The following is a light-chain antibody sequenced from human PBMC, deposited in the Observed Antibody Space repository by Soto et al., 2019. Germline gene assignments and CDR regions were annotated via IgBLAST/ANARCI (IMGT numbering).Light chain of an antibody. CDR1: ESISNS. CDR3: PQTFSPPYA. Sequence: DIQMTQSLSSLSASVGDRVTITCRASESISNSLCWYQQKPGKAYNFLIYVASTLHSGVPSRFTTRGIGPPFTLTISSLQPEGVATYYGPQTFSPPYAFGLGTMLDIK. V-gene: IGKV1-39*01. CDR2: VAS. J-gene: IGKJ2*01.